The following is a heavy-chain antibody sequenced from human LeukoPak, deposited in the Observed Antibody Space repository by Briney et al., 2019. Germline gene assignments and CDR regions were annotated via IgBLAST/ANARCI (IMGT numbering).Heavy chain of an antibody. J-gene: IGHJ4*02. CDR2: ISSSSSNI. CDR3: ASGVSSTSCYVDY. V-gene: IGHV3-48*01. CDR1: GFTYSSYS. Sequence: GSLRLSCAASGFTYSSYSMNWVRQAPGKGLEWVSYISSSSSNINYADSVKGRFTISRDNAKNSLYLQMDSLRAEDTAVYYCASGVSSTSCYVDYWGQGTLVTVSS. D-gene: IGHD2-2*01.